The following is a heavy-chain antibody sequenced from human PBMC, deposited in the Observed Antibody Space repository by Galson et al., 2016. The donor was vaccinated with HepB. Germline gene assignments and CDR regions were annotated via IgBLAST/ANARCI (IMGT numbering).Heavy chain of an antibody. CDR2: IDWDDIK. Sequence: ALVKPTQTLTLTCTFSGFSLTTTGMCVTWIRQPPGRALEWLGFIDWDDIKYYSPSLETRLTISKDTSKNQVVLTMTNMDPADTGTYYCARIKGSDYFYFGMDVWGQGTTVTVSS. J-gene: IGHJ6*02. V-gene: IGHV2-70*01. CDR3: ARIKGSDYFYFGMDV. CDR1: GFSLTTTGMC.